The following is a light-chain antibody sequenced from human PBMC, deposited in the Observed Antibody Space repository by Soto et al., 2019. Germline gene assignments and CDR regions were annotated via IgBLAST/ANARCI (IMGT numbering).Light chain of an antibody. CDR1: SSDIGGYNY. V-gene: IGLV2-14*01. CDR2: EVS. CDR3: TSYTSTNSWV. J-gene: IGLJ3*02. Sequence: QSVLTQPASVSGSPGQSITISCTGTSSDIGGYNYVSWYQQYPGKAPKLMIYEVSNRPSGVSDRFSGSKSGYTASLTISGLQAEDEANYYCTSYTSTNSWVFGGGTKVTVL.